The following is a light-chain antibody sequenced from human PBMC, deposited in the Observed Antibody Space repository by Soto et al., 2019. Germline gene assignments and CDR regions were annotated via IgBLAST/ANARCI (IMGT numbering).Light chain of an antibody. V-gene: IGLV2-14*01. J-gene: IGLJ1*01. Sequence: QSALTQPASVSGSPGQSITLLCTGTSSDFGIYNSVSWYQQHPGKAPKLMIHDVTNRPAGVSRRFSGSRSGNTASLTISGLQAEDDADYYCSSFTSISSYVFGPGTKLTVL. CDR2: DVT. CDR1: SSDFGIYNS. CDR3: SSFTSISSYV.